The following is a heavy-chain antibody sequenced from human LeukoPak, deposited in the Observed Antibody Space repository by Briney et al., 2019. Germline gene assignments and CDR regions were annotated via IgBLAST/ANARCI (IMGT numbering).Heavy chain of an antibody. D-gene: IGHD1-14*01. J-gene: IGHJ5*02. Sequence: GGSLRLSCAASGFTFSNSDMSWVRQAPGKGLEWVSAIGGSGSSTFYADSVKGRFTVSRDNYKNTLYLQMSSLRAEDTAVYYCAKSRLTPHPWGQGTLDTVSS. CDR2: IGGSGSST. V-gene: IGHV3-23*01. CDR1: GFTFSNSD. CDR3: AKSRLTPHP.